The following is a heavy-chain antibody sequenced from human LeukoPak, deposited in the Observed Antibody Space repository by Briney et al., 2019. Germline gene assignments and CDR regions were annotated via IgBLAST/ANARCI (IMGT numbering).Heavy chain of an antibody. CDR3: ASTVYGDYEDS. Sequence: PSETLSLTCAVFGDPFTSGNYYWSWIRQSPGKGLEWIGHINYGGGTYYNPSLKSRLTISVETSKNQLSLKLSSVTAADTAVYYCASTVYGDYEDSWGQGILVTVSS. CDR1: GDPFTSGNYY. D-gene: IGHD4-17*01. V-gene: IGHV4-30-4*01. J-gene: IGHJ5*01. CDR2: INYGGGT.